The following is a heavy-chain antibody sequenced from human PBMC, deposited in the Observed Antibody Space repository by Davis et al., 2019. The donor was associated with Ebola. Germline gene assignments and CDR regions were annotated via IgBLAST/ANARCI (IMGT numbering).Heavy chain of an antibody. Sequence: GSLRLSCTVSGGSITSGNYYWGWIRQSPGKGLEWIGSMYHSGTTYYNPSLKSRVTISLDTSKNQFSLRLSSVTAADTAVYYCTRWGYASSMRYDYWGQGTLVTVSS. D-gene: IGHD6-13*01. CDR3: TRWGYASSMRYDY. V-gene: IGHV4-39*01. CDR2: MYHSGTT. J-gene: IGHJ4*02. CDR1: GGSITSGNYY.